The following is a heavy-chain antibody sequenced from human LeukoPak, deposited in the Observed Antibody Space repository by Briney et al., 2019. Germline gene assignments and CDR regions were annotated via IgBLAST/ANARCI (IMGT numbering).Heavy chain of an antibody. CDR1: GYSFSSGYY. Sequence: SETLSLTCAVSGYSFSSGYYWGWIRQPPGKGLEWIGSIYHSGSTHYNPSLKSRVTMSVDTSKNQFSLKLSSVTAADTAVYYCARNRTSIYFDCWGQGTLVTVSS. D-gene: IGHD2-2*01. J-gene: IGHJ4*02. V-gene: IGHV4-38-2*01. CDR2: IYHSGST. CDR3: ARNRTSIYFDC.